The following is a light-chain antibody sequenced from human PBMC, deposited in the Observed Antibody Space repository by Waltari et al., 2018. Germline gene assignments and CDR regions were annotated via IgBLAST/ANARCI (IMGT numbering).Light chain of an antibody. CDR3: MQAAHAPIT. J-gene: IGKJ5*01. Sequence: DVVMIQSPLSLPVTPGEPASIACRSSQSLLASNGDNYLNWYLQKPGQSPQVLMYMGSYRASGVPDRFSGSGSGTDFTLKVSRVEAEDVGVYYCMQAAHAPITFGQGTRLELK. CDR2: MGS. V-gene: IGKV2-28*01. CDR1: QSLLASNGDNY.